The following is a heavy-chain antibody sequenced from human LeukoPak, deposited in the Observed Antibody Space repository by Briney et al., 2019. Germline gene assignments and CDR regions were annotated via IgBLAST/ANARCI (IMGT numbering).Heavy chain of an antibody. V-gene: IGHV1-69*13. CDR1: GGTFSRYG. J-gene: IGHJ4*02. Sequence: SVKVSCKASGGTFSRYGISWVRQARGQGLEWMGGIVPLFGTAKYAQKFQGRVTITADESTSTVYMELRSLRSEDTAVFYCAREDRVPTVEGDPKPFDSWGQGTLVTVSS. CDR3: AREDRVPTVEGDPKPFDS. D-gene: IGHD5-12*01. CDR2: IVPLFGTA.